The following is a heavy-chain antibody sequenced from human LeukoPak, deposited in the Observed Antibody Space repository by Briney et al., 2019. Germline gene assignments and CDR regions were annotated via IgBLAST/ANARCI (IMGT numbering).Heavy chain of an antibody. D-gene: IGHD1-26*01. V-gene: IGHV3-30*02. CDR3: ARVSGSYSLYYYMDV. Sequence: GGSLRLSCAASGFTFSSYGMHWVRQAPGKGLEWVAYIQYDGSNEQYADSVKGRFSISRDSSKNILYLQMNRLRAEDTAVYYCARVSGSYSLYYYMDVWGKGTTVTVSS. J-gene: IGHJ6*03. CDR2: IQYDGSNE. CDR1: GFTFSSYG.